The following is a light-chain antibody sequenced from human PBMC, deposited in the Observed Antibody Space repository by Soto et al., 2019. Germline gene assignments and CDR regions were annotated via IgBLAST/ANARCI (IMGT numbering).Light chain of an antibody. CDR1: HIISSNF. CDR2: GAS. J-gene: IGKJ4*01. V-gene: IGKV3D-15*01. Sequence: EIVLTQTPGTLSLSPGEGATLSCSASHIISSNFLAWYQQKRGQAPRLLIHGASNRATGIPDRFSGSGSGTEFTLTISSLQSEDFAVYYCQQSSKWPPGRLTFGGGTKVDIK. CDR3: QQSSKWPPGRLT.